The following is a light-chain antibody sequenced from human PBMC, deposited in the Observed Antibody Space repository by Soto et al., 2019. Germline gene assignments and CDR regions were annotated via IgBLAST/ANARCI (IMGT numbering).Light chain of an antibody. V-gene: IGKV1-39*01. J-gene: IGKJ4*01. CDR2: AAS. CDR1: QSIGTF. Sequence: DIQMTQSPSSLSASVGDRVTITCRASQSIGTFLNWYLHKPGRAPKLLIFAASNVQSGVPSRFSGTGSGTDFTLTISSLQSEDFALYYCQQYDNWPPLTFGGGTKVEIK. CDR3: QQYDNWPPLT.